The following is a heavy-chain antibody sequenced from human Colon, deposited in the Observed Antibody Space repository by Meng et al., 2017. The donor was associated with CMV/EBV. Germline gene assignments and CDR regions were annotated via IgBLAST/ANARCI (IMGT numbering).Heavy chain of an antibody. V-gene: IGHV3-21*01. J-gene: IGHJ4*02. CDR1: GFTFSSFT. D-gene: IGHD3-22*01. Sequence: ATSGFTFSSFTMNWVRRAPGKGLEWVASISSDSTYIYYAGSLKGRFTISRDNAQNSLFLQMDSLRAEDTAIYYCARDYSIGTSYYFEYWGQGTLVTVS. CDR2: ISSDSTYI. CDR3: ARDYSIGTSYYFEY.